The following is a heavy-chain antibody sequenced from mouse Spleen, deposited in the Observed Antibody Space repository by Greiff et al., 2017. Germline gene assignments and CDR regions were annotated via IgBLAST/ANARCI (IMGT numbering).Heavy chain of an antibody. D-gene: IGHD2-4*01. CDR2: IWSGGST. Sequence: VQLVESGPGLVQPSQSLSITCTVSGFSLTSYGVHWVRQSPGKGLEWLGVIWSGGSTDYNAAFISRLSISKDNSKSQVFFKMNSLQADDTAIYYCARATTMITTGIMDYWGQGTSVTVSS. CDR1: GFSLTSYG. CDR3: ARATTMITTGIMDY. J-gene: IGHJ4*01. V-gene: IGHV2-2*01.